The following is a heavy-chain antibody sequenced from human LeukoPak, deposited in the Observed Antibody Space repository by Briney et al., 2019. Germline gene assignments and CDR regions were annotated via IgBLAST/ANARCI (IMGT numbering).Heavy chain of an antibody. CDR1: GGTFSSYA. CDR2: IIPIFGTA. V-gene: IGHV1-69*06. D-gene: IGHD6-6*01. Sequence: ASVKVSCKASGGTFSSYAISWVRQAPGQGLEWMGGIIPIFGTANYAQKFQGRVTITADKSTSTAYMELSSLRSEDTAVYYCARVASSSSLLYYYYMDVWGKGTTVTVSS. CDR3: ARVASSSSLLYYYYMDV. J-gene: IGHJ6*03.